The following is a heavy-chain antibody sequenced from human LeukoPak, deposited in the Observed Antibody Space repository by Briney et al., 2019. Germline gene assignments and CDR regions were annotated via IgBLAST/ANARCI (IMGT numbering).Heavy chain of an antibody. J-gene: IGHJ5*02. V-gene: IGHV4-39*01. CDR3: ARHPGGFDP. CDR2: IYYSGST. D-gene: IGHD1-26*01. Sequence: SETLSLTCTVSGGSISSSSYYWGWIRQPPGKGLEWIGSIYYSGSTYYDPSLKSRVTISVDTSKNQLSLKLSSVTAADTVVYYCARHPGGFDPWGQGTLVTVSS. CDR1: GGSISSSSYY.